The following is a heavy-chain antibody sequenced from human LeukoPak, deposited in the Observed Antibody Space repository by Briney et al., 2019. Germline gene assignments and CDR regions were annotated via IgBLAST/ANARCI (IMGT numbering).Heavy chain of an antibody. CDR1: GFTFSNAW. J-gene: IGHJ4*02. CDR3: ASSLAIQLLDY. Sequence: GGSLRLSCAASGFTFSNAWMSWVRQAPGKGLEWVSYISSSGSTIYYADSVKGRFTISRDNAKNSLYLQMNSLRAEDTAVYYCASSLAIQLLDYWGQGTLVTVSS. D-gene: IGHD2-2*02. CDR2: ISSSGSTI. V-gene: IGHV3-11*04.